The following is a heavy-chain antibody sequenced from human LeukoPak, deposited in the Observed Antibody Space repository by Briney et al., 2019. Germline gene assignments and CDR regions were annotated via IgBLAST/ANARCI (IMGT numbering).Heavy chain of an antibody. Sequence: SETLSLTCAVYGGSSSGYYWSWIRQPPGKGLEWIGEINHSGSTNYNPSLKSRVTISVDTSKNQFSLKLSSVTAADTAVYYCATRGQSGHHYYYMDVWGKGTTVTVSS. CDR1: GGSSSGYY. D-gene: IGHD3-16*01. CDR3: ATRGQSGHHYYYMDV. J-gene: IGHJ6*03. V-gene: IGHV4-34*01. CDR2: INHSGST.